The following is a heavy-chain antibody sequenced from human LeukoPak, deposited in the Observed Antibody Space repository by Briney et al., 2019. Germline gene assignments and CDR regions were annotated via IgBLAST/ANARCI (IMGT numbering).Heavy chain of an antibody. Sequence: PGGSLRLSCAASGFTFDDYAMHWVRQAPGKGLEWVSGISWNSGSIGYADSVKGRFTISRDNAKNSLYLQMNSLRAEDMALYYCAKGGPPKGEIDWYFDLWGRGTLVTVSS. CDR2: ISWNSGSI. D-gene: IGHD3-10*01. V-gene: IGHV3-9*03. J-gene: IGHJ2*01. CDR1: GFTFDDYA. CDR3: AKGGPPKGEIDWYFDL.